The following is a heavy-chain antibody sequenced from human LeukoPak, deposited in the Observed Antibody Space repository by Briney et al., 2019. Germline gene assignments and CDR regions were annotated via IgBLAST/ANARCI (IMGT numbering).Heavy chain of an antibody. V-gene: IGHV1-2*02. J-gene: IGHJ3*02. D-gene: IGHD6-19*01. CDR1: GYTFTGYY. Sequence: GASVKVSCKASGYTFTGYYMHWVRQAPGQGLEWMGWINPNSGGTNYAQKFQGRVTMTRDTSISTAYMELRSLRSDDTAVYYCARSYSSGWLDAFDIWGQGTMVTVSS. CDR2: INPNSGGT. CDR3: ARSYSSGWLDAFDI.